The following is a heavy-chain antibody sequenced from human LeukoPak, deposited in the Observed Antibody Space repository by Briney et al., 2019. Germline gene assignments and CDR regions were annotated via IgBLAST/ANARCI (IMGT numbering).Heavy chain of an antibody. V-gene: IGHV1-18*01. CDR1: GYTFTSYG. CDR2: ISAYNGNT. J-gene: IGHJ5*02. CDR3: ARAGCSSTSCYGWFDP. Sequence: ASVEVSCKASGYTFTSYGISWVRQAPGQGLEWMGWISAYNGNTNYAQKLQGRVTMTTDTSTSTAYMELRSLRSDDTAVYYCARAGCSSTSCYGWFDPWGQGTLVTVSS. D-gene: IGHD2-2*01.